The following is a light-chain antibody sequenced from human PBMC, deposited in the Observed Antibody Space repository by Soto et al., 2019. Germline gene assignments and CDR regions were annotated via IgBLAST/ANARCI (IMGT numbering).Light chain of an antibody. CDR1: QGVGST. CDR3: QHYLTWPLA. V-gene: IGKV3-15*01. CDR2: DAY. J-gene: IGKJ4*01. Sequence: ELVLTQPPATLSVSPGESATLSCRASQGVGSTLAWYQQKPGRAPRLLIYDAYIRATGIPARFSGAGSGTEFTLTISRLQSDDFAVYYCQHYLTWPLAFGGGTRVEI.